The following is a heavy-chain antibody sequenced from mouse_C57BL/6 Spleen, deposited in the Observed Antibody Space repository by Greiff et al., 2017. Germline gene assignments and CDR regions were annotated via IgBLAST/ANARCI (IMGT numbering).Heavy chain of an antibody. Sequence: QVQLKQSGAELVRPGASVKLSCKASGYTFTDYYINWVKQRPGQGLEWIARIYPGSGNTYYNEKFKGKATLTAEKSSSTAYMQLSSLTSEDSAVYFCARWGYDGRNFDYWGQGTTLTVSS. CDR2: IYPGSGNT. J-gene: IGHJ2*01. CDR3: ARWGYDGRNFDY. CDR1: GYTFTDYY. V-gene: IGHV1-76*01. D-gene: IGHD2-2*01.